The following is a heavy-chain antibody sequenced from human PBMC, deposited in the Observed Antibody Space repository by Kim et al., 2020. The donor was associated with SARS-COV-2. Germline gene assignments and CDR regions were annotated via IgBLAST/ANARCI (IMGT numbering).Heavy chain of an antibody. Sequence: GGSTNNADSGKCRYTISRDNSKNTLYLQMNSLRAEDTAVYYCARGEPRPYWGQGTLVTVSS. J-gene: IGHJ4*02. V-gene: IGHV3-53*01. CDR2: GGST. CDR3: ARGEPRPY.